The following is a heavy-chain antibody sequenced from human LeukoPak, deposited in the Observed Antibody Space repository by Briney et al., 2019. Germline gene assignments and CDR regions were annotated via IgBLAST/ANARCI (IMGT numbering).Heavy chain of an antibody. V-gene: IGHV3-23*01. D-gene: IGHD1-1*01. CDR3: AKAAYTSSFRSIDY. Sequence: GESLTLSCAASGFTFASYGMSWVRQAPGKGLEWVSVISGSGFSIYYADSVKGRFTISGDNSKNTLYLQMNSLRAEDTAVYYCAKAAYTSSFRSIDYWGQGTLVTVSS. CDR2: ISGSGFSI. J-gene: IGHJ4*02. CDR1: GFTFASYG.